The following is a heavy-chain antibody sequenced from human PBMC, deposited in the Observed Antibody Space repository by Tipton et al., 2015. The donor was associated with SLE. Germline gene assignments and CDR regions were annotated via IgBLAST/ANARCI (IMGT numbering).Heavy chain of an antibody. CDR3: ARTLGAIAHTVYDAFDI. CDR2: IYYTGTTT. D-gene: IGHD1-26*01. V-gene: IGHV4-39*07. Sequence: LRLSCTVSGGSVSSSSKYWAWIRQPPGKGLEWIGSIYYTGTTTYYNSFLKSRVTMSVDMSKNQFSLRLTSVTAADTAVYYCARTLGAIAHTVYDAFDIWGQGKMVTVSS. J-gene: IGHJ3*02. CDR1: GGSVSSSSKY.